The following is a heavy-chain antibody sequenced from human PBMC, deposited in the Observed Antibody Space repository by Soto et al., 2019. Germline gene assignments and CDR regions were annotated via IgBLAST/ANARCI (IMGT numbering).Heavy chain of an antibody. CDR3: ASGRVPPAFDI. CDR2: IWYDGSNK. Sequence: GGSLRLSCAASGFTFSSYGMHWVRQAPGKGLEWVAVIWYDGSNKYYADSVKGRFTISRDNSKNTLYLQMNSLRAEDTAVYYCASGRVPPAFDIWGQGTMVTVSS. J-gene: IGHJ3*02. CDR1: GFTFSSYG. V-gene: IGHV3-33*01.